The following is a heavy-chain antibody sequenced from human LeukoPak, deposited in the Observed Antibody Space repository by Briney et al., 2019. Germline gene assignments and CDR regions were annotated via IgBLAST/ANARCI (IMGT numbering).Heavy chain of an antibody. CDR2: INPSGGST. Sequence: ASMKVSCKASGYTFTSYYMHWVRQAPGQGLEWMGIINPSGGSTSYAQKFQGRVTMTRDTSTSTVYMELSSLRSEDTAVYYCARDEIGAGGYSYGPESEKNYGMDVWGQGTTVTVSS. D-gene: IGHD5-18*01. CDR3: ARDEIGAGGYSYGPESEKNYGMDV. J-gene: IGHJ6*02. CDR1: GYTFTSYY. V-gene: IGHV1-46*01.